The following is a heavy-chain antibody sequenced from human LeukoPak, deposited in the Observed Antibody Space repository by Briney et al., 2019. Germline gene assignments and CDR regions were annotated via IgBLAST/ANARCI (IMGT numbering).Heavy chain of an antibody. Sequence: GASVKVSCKASGYTFTSYGISWVRQAPGQGLEWMGWISAYNGNTNYAQKLQGRVTMTTDTSTSTAYMELRSLRSDDTAVYYCASLLRYFDWLLAPSYYYGMDVWGKGTTVTVSS. V-gene: IGHV1-18*04. CDR3: ASLLRYFDWLLAPSYYYGMDV. CDR2: ISAYNGNT. J-gene: IGHJ6*04. CDR1: GYTFTSYG. D-gene: IGHD3-9*01.